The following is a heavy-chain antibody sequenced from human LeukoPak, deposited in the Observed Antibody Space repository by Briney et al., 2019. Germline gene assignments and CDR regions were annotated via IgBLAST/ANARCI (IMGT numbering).Heavy chain of an antibody. J-gene: IGHJ4*02. V-gene: IGHV4-59*08. CDR1: GGSISSYY. D-gene: IGHD3-3*01. CDR2: IYYSGST. CDR3: ARSGSSYYDFWSGYGSYFDY. Sequence: SETLSLTCTVSGGSISSYYWSWIRQPPGKGLEWIGYIYYSGSTNYNPSLKSQVTISVDTSKNQFSLKLSSVTAADTAVYYCARSGSSYYDFWSGYGSYFDYWGQGTLVTVSS.